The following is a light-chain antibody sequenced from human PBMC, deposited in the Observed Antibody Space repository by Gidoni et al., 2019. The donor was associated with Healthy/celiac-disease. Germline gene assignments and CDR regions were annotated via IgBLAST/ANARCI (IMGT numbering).Light chain of an antibody. V-gene: IGKV3-11*01. CDR3: QQRNNWPLT. J-gene: IGKJ4*01. CDR1: KNIRDQ. Sequence: EIVLTQSPATLSLSPGVSATLSCRASKNIRDQLVWFQQKPGQAPRLLIYDVSNRASVIPARFGASGSGTDFTLTIGSLEPEDFAVYYCQQRNNWPLTFGGXTKVEIK. CDR2: DVS.